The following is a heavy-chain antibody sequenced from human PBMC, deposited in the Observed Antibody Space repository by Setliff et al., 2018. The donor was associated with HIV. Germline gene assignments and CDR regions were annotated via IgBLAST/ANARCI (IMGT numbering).Heavy chain of an antibody. V-gene: IGHV3-7*05. CDR1: GFTFSSYW. CDR3: AKPLTQWGVSPYHYAVDV. Sequence: GGSLRLSCAASGFTFSSYWMSWVRQAPGKGLEWVANIKQDGSEKYYVDSVKGRFTISRDNAKNSLYLQMNSLRAEDTAVYYCAKPLTQWGVSPYHYAVDVWGQGTTVIVSS. J-gene: IGHJ6*02. D-gene: IGHD1-26*01. CDR2: IKQDGSEK.